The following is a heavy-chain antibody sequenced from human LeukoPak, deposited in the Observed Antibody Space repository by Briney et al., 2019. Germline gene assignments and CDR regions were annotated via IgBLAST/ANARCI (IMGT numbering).Heavy chain of an antibody. D-gene: IGHD6-13*01. J-gene: IGHJ3*02. CDR3: ARASPSSLDAFDI. V-gene: IGHV3-53*01. CDR2: IYSGGST. CDR1: GFTVSSNY. Sequence: GGSLRLSCAASGFTVSSNYMSWVRQAPGKGLEWVSVIYSGGSTYYADSVKGRFTISRHNSKNTLYLQMNSLRAEDTAVYYCARASPSSLDAFDIWGQGTMVTVSS.